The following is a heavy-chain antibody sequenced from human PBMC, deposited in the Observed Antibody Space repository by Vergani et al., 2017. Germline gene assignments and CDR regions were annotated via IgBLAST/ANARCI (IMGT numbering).Heavy chain of an antibody. CDR1: GGSFSGYY. V-gene: IGHV4-34*01. D-gene: IGHD3-3*01. CDR3: ARSTTIFGVVTFDY. CDR2: INHSGST. Sequence: QVQLQQWGAGLLKPSETLSLTCAVYGGSFSGYYWSWIRQPPGKGLEWIGEINHSGSTNYNPSLKSRVTISVDTSKNQFSLKLSSVTAADTAVYYCARSTTIFGVVTFDYWGQGTLVTVSS. J-gene: IGHJ4*02.